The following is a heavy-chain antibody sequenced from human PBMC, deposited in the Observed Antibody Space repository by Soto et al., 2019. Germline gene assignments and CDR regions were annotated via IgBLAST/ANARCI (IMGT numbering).Heavy chain of an antibody. V-gene: IGHV1-8*01. CDR2: MNPNSGNT. J-gene: IGHJ6*02. CDR1: GYTFTSYD. CDR3: ARGGLRDYGGNYYYCGTDV. D-gene: IGHD4-17*01. Sequence: ASVKVSCKASGYTFTSYDINWVRQATGQGLEWMGWMNPNSGNTGYAQKFQGRVTMTRNTSISTAYMELSSLRSEDTAVYYCARGGLRDYGGNYYYCGTDVWGQGTTVTVSS.